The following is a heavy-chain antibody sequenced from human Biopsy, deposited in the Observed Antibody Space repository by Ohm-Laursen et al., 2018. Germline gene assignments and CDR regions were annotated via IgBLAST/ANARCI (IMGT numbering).Heavy chain of an antibody. D-gene: IGHD3-22*01. CDR2: IFNSANT. V-gene: IGHV4-31*01. CDR3: ARGDYFDSNGYFWFDP. J-gene: IGHJ5*02. Sequence: TLSLPCTVSGGSISSGGSYWSWLRQRPGKGLEWIGYIFNSANTYYNPSLKNLITISADTSKNQFSLKLNSVTAADTAVYYCARGDYFDSNGYFWFDPWGQGTLVTVSS. CDR1: GGSISSGGSY.